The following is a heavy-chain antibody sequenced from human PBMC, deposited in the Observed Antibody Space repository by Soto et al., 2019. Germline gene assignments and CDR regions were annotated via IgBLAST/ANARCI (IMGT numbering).Heavy chain of an antibody. CDR3: ARVLYATWSSFDY. J-gene: IGHJ4*02. D-gene: IGHD1-26*01. V-gene: IGHV3-48*03. Sequence: EVQLVESGGGLEQPGGSLRLSCTASGFTFSSYEMTWVRQAPGKGLEWISYITSGGTTYSADSAKGRFTISRDNAKNSLYLHPNSLTAEDTAIYYCARVLYATWSSFDYWGEGTLVTVSS. CDR2: ITSGGTT. CDR1: GFTFSSYE.